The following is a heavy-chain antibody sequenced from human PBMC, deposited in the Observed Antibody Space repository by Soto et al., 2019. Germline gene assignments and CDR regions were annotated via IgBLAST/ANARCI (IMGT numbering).Heavy chain of an antibody. V-gene: IGHV1-58*02. J-gene: IGHJ3*02. CDR2: IVVGSGNT. CDR1: GFTFTSSA. D-gene: IGHD3-3*01. CDR3: AATMYYDDPTQAFDI. Sequence: ASVKVSCKASGFTFTSSAMQWVRQARGQRLEWIGWIVVGSGNTNYAQKFQERVTITSEMSTSTAYMELSSLRSEDTAVYYCAATMYYDDPTQAFDIWGQGTMVTVSS.